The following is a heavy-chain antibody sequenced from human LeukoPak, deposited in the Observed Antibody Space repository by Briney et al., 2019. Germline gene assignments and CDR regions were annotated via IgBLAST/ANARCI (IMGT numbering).Heavy chain of an antibody. CDR3: AKESVEVLRFLEWLVFYFDY. Sequence: GGSLRLSCVASAFSITAYSMKWVRQAPGKGLQGVSYINNDGRDIHYADPVKGRFDISRDLEKNTLVLQLNSLRAEDTAVYYCAKESVEVLRFLEWLVFYFDYWGQGTLVTVSS. CDR2: INNDGRDI. CDR1: AFSITAYS. V-gene: IGHV3-48*01. D-gene: IGHD3-3*01. J-gene: IGHJ4*02.